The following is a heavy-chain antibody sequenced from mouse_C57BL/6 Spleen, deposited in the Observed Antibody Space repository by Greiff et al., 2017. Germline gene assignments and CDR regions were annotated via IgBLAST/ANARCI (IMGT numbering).Heavy chain of an antibody. CDR2: IYPGDGDT. CDR3: ARSRVITTVVAPFDY. V-gene: IGHV1-80*01. CDR1: GYAFSSYW. Sequence: QVQLQQSGAELVKPGASVKISCKASGYAFSSYWMNWVKQRPGKGLEWIGQIYPGDGDTNYNGKFKGKATLTADKSSSTDYMQLSSLTSEDSAVYFCARSRVITTVVAPFDYWGQGTTLTVSS. J-gene: IGHJ2*01. D-gene: IGHD1-1*01.